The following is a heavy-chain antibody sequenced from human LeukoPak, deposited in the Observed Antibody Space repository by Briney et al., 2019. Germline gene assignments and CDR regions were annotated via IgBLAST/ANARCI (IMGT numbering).Heavy chain of an antibody. CDR2: ICGSGGST. V-gene: IGHV3-23*01. D-gene: IGHD1-14*01. CDR1: GFTFSSYA. J-gene: IGHJ4*02. Sequence: PGGSLRLSCAASGFTFSSYAMIGVRQSPGGGVEWVSAICGSGGSTYYADSGKGRFTMCRDNSKNMLYLEMNGRRAEDTALYHCAKTSDTTDFDYWGQGTLVTVSS. CDR3: AKTSDTTDFDY.